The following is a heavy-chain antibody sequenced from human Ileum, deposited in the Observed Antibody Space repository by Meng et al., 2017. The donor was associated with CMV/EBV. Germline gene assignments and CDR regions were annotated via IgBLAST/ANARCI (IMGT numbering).Heavy chain of an antibody. Sequence: GESLKISCATSGFDFSNTGMHWVRQAPGKGLVWVAFIRFDGTYKNYAESVKGRFTISRDNSRRTLFLQMNSLRIEDTAVYYCARGSYFWGQGTMVTVSS. CDR1: GFDFSNTG. D-gene: IGHD2-21*01. V-gene: IGHV3-30*02. CDR3: ARGSYF. CDR2: IRFDGTYK. J-gene: IGHJ1*01.